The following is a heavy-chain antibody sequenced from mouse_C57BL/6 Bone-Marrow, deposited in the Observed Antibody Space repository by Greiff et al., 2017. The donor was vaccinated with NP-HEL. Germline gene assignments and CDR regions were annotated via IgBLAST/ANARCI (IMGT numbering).Heavy chain of an antibody. CDR2: IFPGSGST. CDR1: GYTFTDYY. CDR3: ARSDYYYYGSSYGFAY. J-gene: IGHJ3*01. D-gene: IGHD1-1*01. Sequence: VKLQESGPELVKPGASVKISCKASGYTFTDYYINWVKQRPGQGLEWIGWIFPGSGSTYYNEKFKGKATLTVDKSSSTAYMLLSSLTSEDSAVYFCARSDYYYYGSSYGFAYWGQGTLVTVSA. V-gene: IGHV1-75*01.